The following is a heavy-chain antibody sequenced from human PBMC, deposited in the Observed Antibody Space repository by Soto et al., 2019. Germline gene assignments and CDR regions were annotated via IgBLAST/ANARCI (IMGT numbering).Heavy chain of an antibody. D-gene: IGHD3-10*01. CDR2: IIPILGIA. J-gene: IGHJ4*02. CDR1: GGTFSSYT. CDR3: AREDRITMVRGVMDY. V-gene: IGHV1-69*08. Sequence: QVQLVQSGAEVKKPGSSVTVSCKASGGTFSSYTISWLRQAPVQGLAWMGRIIPILGIANYAQKFQGSVTITADKATSTAYMELSSLRSADTAVYYCAREDRITMVRGVMDYWGQGTLVTVSS.